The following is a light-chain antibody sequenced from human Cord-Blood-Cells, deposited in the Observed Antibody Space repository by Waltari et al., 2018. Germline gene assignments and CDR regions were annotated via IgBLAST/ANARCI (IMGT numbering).Light chain of an antibody. V-gene: IGKV3-11*01. J-gene: IGKJ1*01. CDR1: QSVSSY. CDR2: DAS. Sequence: EIVLTQSPAPLSLSPGERATLPCRASQSVSSYLAWYQHKPGQAPRLLIYDASNRATGIPARFSGSGSGTDFTLTISSLEPEDFAVYYCQQRSNWPTFGQGTKVEIK. CDR3: QQRSNWPT.